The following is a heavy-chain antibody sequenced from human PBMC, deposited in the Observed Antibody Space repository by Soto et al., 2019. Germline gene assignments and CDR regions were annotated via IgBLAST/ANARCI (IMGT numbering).Heavy chain of an antibody. V-gene: IGHV4-61*01. CDR3: ARTTTLENYFDY. D-gene: IGHD2-15*01. Sequence: PSETLSLTCTVSGDSVRSGNYYWSWIRQPPGKGLEWIGYIYYSGSTNYNPSLKSRVTISVDTPKNQFSLKLTSVTAADTAVYYCARTTTLENYFDYWGQGTLVTVSS. CDR2: IYYSGST. J-gene: IGHJ4*02. CDR1: GDSVRSGNYY.